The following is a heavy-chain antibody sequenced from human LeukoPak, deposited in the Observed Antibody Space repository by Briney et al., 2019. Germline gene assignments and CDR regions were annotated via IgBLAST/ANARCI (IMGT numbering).Heavy chain of an antibody. V-gene: IGHV3-23*01. CDR3: ARAQAILGDSGMDV. Sequence: PGGSLRLSCAASGFTFSSYAMSWVRQAPGKGLEWVSAISGSGGSTYYADSVKGRFTISRDNAKNSLYLQMNSLRAEDTAVYYCARAQAILGDSGMDVWGQGTTVTVSS. CDR1: GFTFSSYA. J-gene: IGHJ6*02. D-gene: IGHD3-10*01. CDR2: ISGSGGST.